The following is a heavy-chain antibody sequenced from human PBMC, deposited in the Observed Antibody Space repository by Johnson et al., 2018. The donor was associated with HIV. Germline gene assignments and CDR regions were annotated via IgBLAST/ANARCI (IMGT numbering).Heavy chain of an antibody. CDR1: KFIFSSYA. D-gene: IGHD6-19*01. J-gene: IGHJ3*02. CDR2: ISGSGSST. Sequence: VQLVESGGGVVQPGRSLRLSCAASKFIFSSYAMSWVRQGPGKGLEWVSGISGSGSSTHYAESVKGRFTISSDNSKNTLYLQMNSLRVEDTAIYYCAKEQAGVPSAWSAFDIWGQGTTVTVSS. V-gene: IGHV3-23*04. CDR3: AKEQAGVPSAWSAFDI.